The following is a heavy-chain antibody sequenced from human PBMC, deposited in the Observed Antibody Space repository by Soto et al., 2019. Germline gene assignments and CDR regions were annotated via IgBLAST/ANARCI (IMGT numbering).Heavy chain of an antibody. CDR3: TREVSFSDYGGMSNRFDP. D-gene: IGHD4-17*01. CDR2: IYVNGAT. Sequence: QMRLEEAGPGLVKPSETLSLTCSVTGDAITGNYWSWIRQPAGKGLEWIGRIYVNGATNYNPSLLGRVTMSVDTSINHFSLKLSSVTAADTAVYYCTREVSFSDYGGMSNRFDPWGRGTLVTVSS. CDR1: GDAITGNY. V-gene: IGHV4-4*07. J-gene: IGHJ5*02.